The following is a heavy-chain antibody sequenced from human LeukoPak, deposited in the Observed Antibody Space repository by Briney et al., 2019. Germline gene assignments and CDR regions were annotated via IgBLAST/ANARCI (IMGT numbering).Heavy chain of an antibody. CDR1: GFTFSSYA. CDR2: ISGSGGST. V-gene: IGHV3-23*01. CDR3: AKDFLSSSGSSWFDP. D-gene: IGHD6-19*01. J-gene: IGHJ5*02. Sequence: GGSLRLSCAASGFTFSSYAMRWVRQAPGKGLEWVSAISGSGGSTYYADSVKGRFTISRDNSKNTLYLQMNSLGAEDTAVYYCAKDFLSSSGSSWFDPWGQGTLVTVSS.